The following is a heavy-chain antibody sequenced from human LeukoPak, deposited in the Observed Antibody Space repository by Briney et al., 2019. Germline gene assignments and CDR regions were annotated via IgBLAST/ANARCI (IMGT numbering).Heavy chain of an antibody. D-gene: IGHD5-12*01. Sequence: PGGSLRLSCAASGFTFTSYAMSWVRQAPGKGLEWVSGTSASGGSTYYADSVKGRFTISRDNSKNTLYLQMSSLRAEDTAVYYCANPVGYGDAFDIWGQGTMVTVSS. V-gene: IGHV3-23*01. CDR3: ANPVGYGDAFDI. CDR1: GFTFTSYA. CDR2: TSASGGST. J-gene: IGHJ3*02.